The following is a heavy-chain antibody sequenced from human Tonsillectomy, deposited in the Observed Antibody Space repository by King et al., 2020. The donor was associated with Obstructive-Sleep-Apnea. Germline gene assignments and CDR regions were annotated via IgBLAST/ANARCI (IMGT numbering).Heavy chain of an antibody. Sequence: VQLVESGGGVVQPGRSLRLSCAAPGFAMHWVRQAPGRGLEWVAVVWSDGSNKHYADSVKGRFTISRDNSKNTLFLQMTSLRAEDTAVYFCAAAGRRRGIFDYWGQGSLVIVSS. CDR1: GFA. V-gene: IGHV3-33*01. CDR2: VWSDGSNK. J-gene: IGHJ4*02. CDR3: AAAGRRRGIFDY. D-gene: IGHD6-13*01.